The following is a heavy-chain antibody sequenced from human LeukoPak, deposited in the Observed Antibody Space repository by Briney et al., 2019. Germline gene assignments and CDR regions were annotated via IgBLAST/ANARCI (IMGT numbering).Heavy chain of an antibody. CDR3: ARNYDFWSGYYAENWFDP. J-gene: IGHJ5*02. CDR2: IYYSGST. D-gene: IGHD3-3*01. CDR1: GGSISSSSYY. V-gene: IGHV4-39*01. Sequence: SETLSLTCTVSGGSISSSSYYGGWIRQPPGKGLEWIGSIYYSGSTYYNPSLKSRVTISVDTSKNQFSLKLSSVAAADTAVYYCARNYDFWSGYYAENWFDPWGQGTPVTVSS.